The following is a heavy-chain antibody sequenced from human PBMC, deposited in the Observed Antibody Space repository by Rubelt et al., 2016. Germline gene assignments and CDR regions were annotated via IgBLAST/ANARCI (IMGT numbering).Heavy chain of an antibody. J-gene: IGHJ4*02. Sequence: GGSLSISCVASGFTFSSFNMNWGRQAPGKGLEGVSIISTDGDRTFYEDSVTGRFTIPRDNYQKMMFLQMKSLRAEDTAIYYCARDRIMGAIVVVPDALFPDYWGQGTLVIVSS. V-gene: IGHV3-23*01. CDR3: ARDRIMGAIVVVPDALFPDY. CDR1: GFTFSSFN. D-gene: IGHD2-21*02. CDR2: ISTDGDRT.